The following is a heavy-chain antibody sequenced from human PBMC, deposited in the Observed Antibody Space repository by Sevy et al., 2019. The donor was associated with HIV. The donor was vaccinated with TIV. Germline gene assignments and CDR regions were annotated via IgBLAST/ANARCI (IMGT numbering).Heavy chain of an antibody. V-gene: IGHV3-30*02. Sequence: GGSLRLSCAASGFTFSSYGMHWVRQAPGKGLEWVAFIRYDGSNKYYADSVKGRFTISRDNSKNRLYLQKNSLIAEDTVVYYYTKDQITWGRYRSSLYDDYYYGMDVWGQGTTVTVSS. J-gene: IGHJ6*02. CDR2: IRYDGSNK. D-gene: IGHD6-13*01. CDR3: TKDQITWGRYRSSLYDDYYYGMDV. CDR1: GFTFSSYG.